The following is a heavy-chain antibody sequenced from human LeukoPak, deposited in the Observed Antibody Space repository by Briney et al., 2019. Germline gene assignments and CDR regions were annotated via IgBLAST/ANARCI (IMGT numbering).Heavy chain of an antibody. CDR1: GFTFSSYE. CDR2: ISNSGRTI. Sequence: GGSLRLSCAASGFTFSSYEMNWVRQAPGKGLEWVSYISNSGRTIYYADSVKGRFTISRDNAKNSLYLQMNSLRAEDTAVYYCAREWAGPDAFDIWGQGTMVTVSS. D-gene: IGHD6-19*01. J-gene: IGHJ3*02. CDR3: AREWAGPDAFDI. V-gene: IGHV3-48*03.